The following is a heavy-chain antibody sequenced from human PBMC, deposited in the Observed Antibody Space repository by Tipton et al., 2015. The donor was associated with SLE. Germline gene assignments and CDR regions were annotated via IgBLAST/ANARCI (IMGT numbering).Heavy chain of an antibody. Sequence: SLRLSCAASGFTFSSYAMHWVRQAPGKGLEWVAVISYDGSNKYYADSVKGRFTISRDNSKNTLYLQMNSLRAEDTAVYYCATSYSSSSPFDYWGQGTLVTVSS. CDR1: GFTFSSYA. CDR3: ATSYSSSSPFDY. D-gene: IGHD6-6*01. J-gene: IGHJ4*02. CDR2: ISYDGSNK. V-gene: IGHV3-30*04.